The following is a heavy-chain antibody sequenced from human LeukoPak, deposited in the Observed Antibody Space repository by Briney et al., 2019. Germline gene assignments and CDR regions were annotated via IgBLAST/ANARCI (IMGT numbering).Heavy chain of an antibody. CDR3: AKAQLVSEYYFDY. V-gene: IGHV3-23*01. CDR2: ISGSGGRT. J-gene: IGHJ4*02. CDR1: GFTFSSYA. D-gene: IGHD6-6*01. Sequence: GGSLRLSCAASGFTFSSYAMSWVRQAPGKGLEWVSAISGSGGRTYYADSVKGRFTISRDNSKNTLYLQMNSLRAEDTAVYYCAKAQLVSEYYFDYWGQGTLVTVSS.